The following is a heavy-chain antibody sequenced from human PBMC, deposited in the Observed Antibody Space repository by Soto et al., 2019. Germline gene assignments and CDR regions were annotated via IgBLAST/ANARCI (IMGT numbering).Heavy chain of an antibody. CDR3: ARGGLTTSGFDP. CDR1: GGTFSSYT. CDR2: IIPILGIA. V-gene: IGHV1-69*02. D-gene: IGHD4-4*01. J-gene: IGHJ5*02. Sequence: QVQLVQSGAEVKKPWSSVKVSCKASGGTFSSYTISWVRQAPGQGLEWMGRIIPILGIANYAQKFQGRVTITADKSTSTAYMELSSLRSEDTAVYYCARGGLTTSGFDPWGQGTLVTVSS.